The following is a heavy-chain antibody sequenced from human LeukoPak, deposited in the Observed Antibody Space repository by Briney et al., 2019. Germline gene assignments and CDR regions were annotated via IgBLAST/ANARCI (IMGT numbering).Heavy chain of an antibody. D-gene: IGHD3-10*01. CDR1: GFSVNSNG. Sequence: GRSLRLSCAASGFSVNSNGMHWVGQAPGKGLEWVAVISSDGNIRNYADSVKGRFTISRDNSKNTMYLQMDSLRTEDTAVYYCARVPYDSGTYDFWGQGTLVIVSS. CDR3: ARVPYDSGTYDF. J-gene: IGHJ4*02. V-gene: IGHV3-30*04. CDR2: ISSDGNIR.